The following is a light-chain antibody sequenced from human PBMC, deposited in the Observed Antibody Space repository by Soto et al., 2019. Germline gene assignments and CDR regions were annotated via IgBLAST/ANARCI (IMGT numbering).Light chain of an antibody. Sequence: DIQMTQSPSTLSTSVGDRVTLTCRASQSISNWVAWYQLKPGKPPKLLIHEASNLQSGVPSTFSGSGSGTDFTLTITSLQPDDFATYYCQQYNSYCTFGQGTKVDI. CDR2: EAS. CDR3: QQYNSYCT. J-gene: IGKJ1*01. V-gene: IGKV1-5*03. CDR1: QSISNW.